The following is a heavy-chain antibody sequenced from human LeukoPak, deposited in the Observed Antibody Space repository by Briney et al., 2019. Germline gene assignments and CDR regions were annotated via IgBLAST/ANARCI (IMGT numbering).Heavy chain of an antibody. D-gene: IGHD3-22*01. Sequence: ASVKVSCKVSGYTLTELSMHWVRQAPGKGLEWMGGFDPEDGETIYAQKFQGRVTMTEDTSTDTAYMELGSLRSEDTAVYYCATDPDSSGPNQLAFDIWGQGTMVTVSS. CDR2: FDPEDGET. V-gene: IGHV1-24*01. CDR1: GYTLTELS. J-gene: IGHJ3*02. CDR3: ATDPDSSGPNQLAFDI.